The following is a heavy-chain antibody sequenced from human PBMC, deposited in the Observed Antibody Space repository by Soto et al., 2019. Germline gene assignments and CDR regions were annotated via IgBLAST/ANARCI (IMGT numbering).Heavy chain of an antibody. J-gene: IGHJ4*02. V-gene: IGHV1-18*01. CDR1: GYTFTNYA. CDR2: ISVYNGET. Sequence: ASVKVSCKTSGYTFTNYALSWVRQAPGQGLEWIGFISVYNGETHFAQKLQGRVTVTTDTSTRTAYLDLRTLRSDDKAMSYCARGGAARHFDFWGQGTPVTVPS. CDR3: ARGGAARHFDF. D-gene: IGHD6-6*01.